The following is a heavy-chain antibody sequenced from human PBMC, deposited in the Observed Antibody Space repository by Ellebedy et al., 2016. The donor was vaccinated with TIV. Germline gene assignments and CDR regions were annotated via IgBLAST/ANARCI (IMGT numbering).Heavy chain of an antibody. CDR2: ISYTGST. Sequence: SETLSLTXTVSGGSMSTNYWSWIRQPPGKGLEWIGYISYTGSTNYSPSLNSRVTISVDTSKNQFSLKLTSVTAADTAAYYCAAEVTMVRGLIVHWGQGTLVTVSS. V-gene: IGHV4-59*01. CDR3: AAEVTMVRGLIVH. CDR1: GGSMSTNY. J-gene: IGHJ4*02. D-gene: IGHD3-10*01.